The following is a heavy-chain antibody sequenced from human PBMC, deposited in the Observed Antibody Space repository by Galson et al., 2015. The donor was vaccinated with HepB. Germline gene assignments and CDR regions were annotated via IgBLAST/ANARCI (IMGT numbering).Heavy chain of an antibody. V-gene: IGHV4-39*02. J-gene: IGHJ4*02. CDR1: GGSISSSSYY. CDR2: IYYSGST. Sequence: SETLSLTCTVSGGSISSSSYYWGWIRQPPGKGLEWIGSIYYSGSTYYNPSLKSRVTISVDTSKNQFSRKLSSVTAADTAVYYCATEISFCDYWGQGTLVTVSS. D-gene: IGHD3-16*01. CDR3: ATEISFCDY.